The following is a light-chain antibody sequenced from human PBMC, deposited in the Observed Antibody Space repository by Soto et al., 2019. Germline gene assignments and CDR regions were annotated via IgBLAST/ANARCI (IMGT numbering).Light chain of an antibody. CDR2: DAC. CDR3: QQYNSYLYT. J-gene: IGKJ2*01. V-gene: IGKV1-5*01. CDR1: QSISSW. Sequence: DIQMTQSPSTLSASVGDRVTITCRASQSISSWLAWYQQKPGKAPKLLIYDACSLESGVPSRFSGSGSGTEFTLIISSMQPDDCATYYCQQYNSYLYTFGQGTKLEIK.